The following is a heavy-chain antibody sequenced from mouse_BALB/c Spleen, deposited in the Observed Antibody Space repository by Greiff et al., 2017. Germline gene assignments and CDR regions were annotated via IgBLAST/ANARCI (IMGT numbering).Heavy chain of an antibody. CDR1: GFNIKDTY. D-gene: IGHD2-10*02. J-gene: IGHJ3*01. V-gene: IGHV14-3*02. CDR2: IDPANGNT. Sequence: VQLKQSGAELVKPGASVKLSCTASGFNIKDTYMHWVKQRPEQGLEWIGRIDPANGNTKYDPKFQGKATITADTSSNTAYLQLSSLTSEDTAVYYCARSKYGNWFAYWGQGTLVTVSA. CDR3: ARSKYGNWFAY.